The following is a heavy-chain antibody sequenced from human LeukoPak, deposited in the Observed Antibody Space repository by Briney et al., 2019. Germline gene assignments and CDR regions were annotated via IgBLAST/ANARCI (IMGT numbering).Heavy chain of an antibody. J-gene: IGHJ4*02. CDR3: ARGFHFYASGTYSGAFDY. Sequence: GGSLRLSCSASGFSVASIYMSWVRQAPGKGLQWVSVIHGNGGTDYAGSVRGRFTISRDNYKNTLHLQMDDLRAEDTAVYYCARGFHFYASGTYSGAFDYWGQGTLVTVSS. V-gene: IGHV3-53*01. D-gene: IGHD3-10*01. CDR2: IHGNGGT. CDR1: GFSVASIY.